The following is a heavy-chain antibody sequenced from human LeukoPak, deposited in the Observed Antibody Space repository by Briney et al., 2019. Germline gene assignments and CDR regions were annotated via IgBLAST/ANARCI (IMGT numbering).Heavy chain of an antibody. CDR1: GYIFTTYY. Sequence: GASMKVSCKAFGYIFTTYYVHWVRQAPGQGLEWMGKINPSGGSTSYAQQFQGRVTMTRDTSTRTVYMELSSLRSEDTAVYYCARALSDSSGYPWGQGTLVTVSS. CDR2: INPSGGST. D-gene: IGHD3-22*01. V-gene: IGHV1-46*01. J-gene: IGHJ5*02. CDR3: ARALSDSSGYP.